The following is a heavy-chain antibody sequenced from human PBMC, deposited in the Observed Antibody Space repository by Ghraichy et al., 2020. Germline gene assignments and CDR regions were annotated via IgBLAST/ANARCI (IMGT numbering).Heavy chain of an antibody. J-gene: IGHJ4*02. V-gene: IGHV3-15*01. CDR3: ATDLGEG. CDR1: GFSFSHAW. CDR2: IKSITDGEAT. Sequence: GGSLRLSCAAGFSFSHAWMTWVRQAPGKGLVWVGLIKSITDGEATDYSAPVKGRFTISRDDSKNMLFRQMNSLKTEDTAVYYCATDLGEGWGQGTLVTVSS.